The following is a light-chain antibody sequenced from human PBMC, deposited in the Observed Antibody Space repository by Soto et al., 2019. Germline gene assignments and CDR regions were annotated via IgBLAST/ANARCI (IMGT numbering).Light chain of an antibody. V-gene: IGLV2-14*01. CDR1: SSDVGGYNY. CDR3: SSYTTTNTYV. CDR2: EVS. J-gene: IGLJ1*01. Sequence: QSALTQPASVSGSPGQSITISCTGTSSDVGGYNYVSWSQQHPGEAPKLMIYEVSNRPSGVSNRFSGSKSGNTASLTISGLQAEDEADYYCSSYTTTNTYVFGTGTKVTV.